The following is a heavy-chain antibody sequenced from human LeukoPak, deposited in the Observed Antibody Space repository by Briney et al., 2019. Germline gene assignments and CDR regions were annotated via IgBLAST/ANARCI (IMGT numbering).Heavy chain of an antibody. J-gene: IGHJ5*02. CDR2: TYPSGST. V-gene: IGHV4-39*01. CDR1: GDSLARSGSS. D-gene: IGHD1-26*01. CDR3: ARHAGIVGATP. Sequence: SETLSLTCTVSGDSLARSGSSWGWIRQPPGKSLEWIGNTYPSGSTYYNSSLKSRVTISVDTSKNQFSLKLSSVTAADTAVYYCARHAGIVGATPWGQGTLVTVSS.